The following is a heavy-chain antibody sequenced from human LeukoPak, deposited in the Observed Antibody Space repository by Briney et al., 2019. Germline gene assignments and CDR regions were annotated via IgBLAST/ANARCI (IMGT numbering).Heavy chain of an antibody. CDR2: IYYSGST. J-gene: IGHJ4*02. CDR1: GGSISSYY. V-gene: IGHV4-59*01. D-gene: IGHD1-1*01. Sequence: PSETLSLTCTVSGGSISSYYWSWIRQPPGKGLEWIGYIYYSGSTNYNPSLKGRVTISVDTSKNQFSLKLSSVTAADTAVYYCARVLGNDLHIDYWGQGTLVTVSS. CDR3: ARVLGNDLHIDY.